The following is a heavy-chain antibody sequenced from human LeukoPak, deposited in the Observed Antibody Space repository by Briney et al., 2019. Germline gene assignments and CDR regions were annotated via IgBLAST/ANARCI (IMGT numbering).Heavy chain of an antibody. D-gene: IGHD3-9*01. V-gene: IGHV3-48*04. Sequence: PGGSLRLSCAASGFTFSSYSMNWVRQAPGKGLEWVSYISSSSSTIYYADSVKGRFTISRDNAKNSLYLQMNSLRAEDTAVYYCAREISSWLTPGPLDYWGQGTLVTVSS. CDR2: ISSSSSTI. CDR1: GFTFSSYS. J-gene: IGHJ4*02. CDR3: AREISSWLTPGPLDY.